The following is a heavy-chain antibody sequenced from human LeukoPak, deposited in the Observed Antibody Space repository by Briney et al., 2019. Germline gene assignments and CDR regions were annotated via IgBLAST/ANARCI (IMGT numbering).Heavy chain of an antibody. J-gene: IGHJ6*02. CDR3: ARASTPGWYYYGMDV. V-gene: IGHV4-4*07. CDR2: IYTSGST. Sequence: SETLSLTCTVSAGSMSSYYWSWIRQPAGKGLEWIGRIYTSGSTNYNPSLKSRVTMSVDTSKNQFSLKLSSVTAADTAVYYCARASTPGWYYYGMDVWGQGTTVTVSS. CDR1: AGSMSSYY. D-gene: IGHD1-14*01.